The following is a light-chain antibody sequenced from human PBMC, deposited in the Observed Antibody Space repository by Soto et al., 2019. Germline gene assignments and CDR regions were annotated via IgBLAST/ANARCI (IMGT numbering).Light chain of an antibody. CDR1: QSVSSN. Sequence: EIVMTQSPATLSVSPGERATLSCRASQSVSSNLAWYQQKPGQAPRLLIYGASTRATGIPARFSGSGSGTEFTLTISSLQSEYFAVYYCQQYNNWPPLMCTFGQGTKLEI. CDR3: QQYNNWPPLMCT. J-gene: IGKJ2*02. V-gene: IGKV3D-15*01. CDR2: GAS.